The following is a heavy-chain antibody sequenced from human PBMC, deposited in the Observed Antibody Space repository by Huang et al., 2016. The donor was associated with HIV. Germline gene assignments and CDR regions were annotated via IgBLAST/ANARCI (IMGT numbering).Heavy chain of an antibody. CDR2: ISYDGSYQ. Sequence: QVQLVESGGGVVQPGRSLRLSCAASGFPFSNYGVHWVRQAPGKGLECVAAISYDGSYQYYSDSVKGRFTISRDDSQNTLYLQMSSLRAEDTAVYFCAKDREDSAYQLDYWGQGTRVTVSS. J-gene: IGHJ4*02. D-gene: IGHD5-12*01. CDR1: GFPFSNYG. V-gene: IGHV3-30*18. CDR3: AKDREDSAYQLDY.